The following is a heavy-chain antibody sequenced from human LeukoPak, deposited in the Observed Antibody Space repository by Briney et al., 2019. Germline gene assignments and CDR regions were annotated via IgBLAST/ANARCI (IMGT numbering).Heavy chain of an antibody. D-gene: IGHD3-10*01. J-gene: IGHJ4*02. V-gene: IGHV3-7*05. CDR1: GFRLDNYW. CDR3: ARWSHVSGRWFLDN. Sequence: AGGSLRLSCEASGFRLDNYWMTWVRQAPGKGLEWVADINEDGSKIYSLDSVKGRFTIPRDNAKNSLSLQLNTLRAEDTAVYYCARWSHVSGRWFLDNWGRGTLVSVSS. CDR2: INEDGSKI.